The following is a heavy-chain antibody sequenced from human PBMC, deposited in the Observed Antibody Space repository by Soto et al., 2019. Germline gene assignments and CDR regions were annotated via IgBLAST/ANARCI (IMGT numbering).Heavy chain of an antibody. CDR3: ARASLQLRAYSSSRYFDY. J-gene: IGHJ4*02. CDR2: INHSGST. Sequence: SETLSLTCAVYGGSFSGYYWSWIRQPPGKGLEWIGEINHSGSTNYNPSLKSRVTISVDTSKNQLSLKLSSVTAADTAVYYCARASLQLRAYSSSRYFDYWGQVTLVTAPQ. D-gene: IGHD6-6*01. CDR1: GGSFSGYY. V-gene: IGHV4-34*01.